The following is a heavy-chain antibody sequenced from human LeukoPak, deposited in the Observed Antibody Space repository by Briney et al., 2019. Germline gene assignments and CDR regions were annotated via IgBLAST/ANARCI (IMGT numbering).Heavy chain of an antibody. CDR2: INHSGST. J-gene: IGHJ3*02. V-gene: IGHV4-34*01. D-gene: IGHD6-13*01. CDR3: ARAPWGAAAGTSVPNDAFDI. CDR1: GGSFSGYY. Sequence: PSETLSLTCAVYGGSFSGYYWSWIRQPPGKGLEWIGEINHSGSTNYNPSLKSRVTISVDTSKNQFSLKLSSVTAADTAVYYCARAPWGAAAGTSVPNDAFDIWGQGTMVTVSS.